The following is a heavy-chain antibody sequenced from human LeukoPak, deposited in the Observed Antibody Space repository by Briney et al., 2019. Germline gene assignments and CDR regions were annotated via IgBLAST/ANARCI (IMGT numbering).Heavy chain of an antibody. V-gene: IGHV3-11*04. CDR1: GFTFSDYY. CDR2: ISSSGSTI. CDR3: AKNRFLEWHRGAFDI. D-gene: IGHD3-3*01. Sequence: KPGGSLRLSCAASGFTFSDYYMSWIRQAPGKGLEWVSYISSSGSTIYYADSVKGRFTISRDNAKNSLYLQMNSLRAEDTAVYYCAKNRFLEWHRGAFDIWGHGTTVTVSS. J-gene: IGHJ3*02.